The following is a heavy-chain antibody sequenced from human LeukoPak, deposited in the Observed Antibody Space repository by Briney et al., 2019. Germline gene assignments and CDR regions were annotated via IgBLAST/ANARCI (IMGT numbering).Heavy chain of an antibody. Sequence: SETLSLTCTVSGGSISSYYWSWIRQPPGKGLEWIGDIYYSGSTNYNPSLKSRVTISVDTSKNQFSLKLSSVTAADTAVYYCARHLTYYPIDAFDIWGQGTMVTVSS. CDR1: GGSISSYY. CDR2: IYYSGST. J-gene: IGHJ3*02. D-gene: IGHD3-22*01. CDR3: ARHLTYYPIDAFDI. V-gene: IGHV4-59*08.